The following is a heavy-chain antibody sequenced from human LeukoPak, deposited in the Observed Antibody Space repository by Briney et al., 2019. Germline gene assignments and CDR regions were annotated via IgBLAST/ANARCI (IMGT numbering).Heavy chain of an antibody. J-gene: IGHJ3*02. CDR1: GGSISSSNC. Sequence: TESLSLTCDVSGGSISSSNCGSWVRQPPGKGLEWIGKISHSGRTTYNPSLKSRDNISVDKSGNHLSLKLSSVPTAQTAVYECARVGIYYYGSGALDAFDIWGQGTMVAVSS. D-gene: IGHD3-10*01. CDR2: ISHSGRT. CDR3: ARVGIYYYGSGALDAFDI. V-gene: IGHV4-4*02.